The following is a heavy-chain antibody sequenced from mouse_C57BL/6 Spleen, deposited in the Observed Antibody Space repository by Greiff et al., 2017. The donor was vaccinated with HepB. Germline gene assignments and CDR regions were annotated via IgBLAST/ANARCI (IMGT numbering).Heavy chain of an antibody. CDR1: GYTFTDYY. J-gene: IGHJ2*01. V-gene: IGHV1-26*01. Sequence: VQLQQSGPELVKPGASVKISCKASGYTFTDYYMNWVKQSHGKSLEWIGDINPNNGGTSYNQKFKGKATLTVDKSSSTAYMELRSLTSEDSAVYYCAIITTVVEGNFFDYWGQGTTLTVSS. CDR2: INPNNGGT. CDR3: AIITTVVEGNFFDY. D-gene: IGHD1-1*01.